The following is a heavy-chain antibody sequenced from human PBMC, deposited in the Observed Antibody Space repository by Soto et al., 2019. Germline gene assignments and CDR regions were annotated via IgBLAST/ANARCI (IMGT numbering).Heavy chain of an antibody. CDR1: GYTFTSYV. Sequence: QVQLVQSGAEVKTPGASVKVSCKASGYTFTSYVISWVRQAPGQGLAWRGWISAYNGNTNYAQKLQGRVTMTTDTSTSTAYMELRSLRSDDTAVYYCARDLGGTTYYYYYYIDVCGKGTTVTDS. D-gene: IGHD1-7*01. V-gene: IGHV1-18*01. CDR2: ISAYNGNT. CDR3: ARDLGGTTYYYYYYIDV. J-gene: IGHJ6*03.